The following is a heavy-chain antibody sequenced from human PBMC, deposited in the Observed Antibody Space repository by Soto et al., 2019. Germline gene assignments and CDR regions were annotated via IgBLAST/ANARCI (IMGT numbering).Heavy chain of an antibody. Sequence: LRLSCAASGFTFSSYAMHWVRQAPGKGLEWVAVISYDGSNKYYADSVKGRFTISRDNSKNTLYLQMNSLRAEDTAVYYCAYCSGGSCYSGGYYYGMDVWGQGTTVTVYS. CDR2: ISYDGSNK. CDR3: AYCSGGSCYSGGYYYGMDV. D-gene: IGHD2-15*01. V-gene: IGHV3-30-3*01. J-gene: IGHJ6*02. CDR1: GFTFSSYA.